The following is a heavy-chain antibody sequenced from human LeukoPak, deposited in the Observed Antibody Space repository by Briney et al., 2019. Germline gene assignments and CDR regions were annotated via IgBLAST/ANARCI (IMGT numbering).Heavy chain of an antibody. J-gene: IGHJ6*03. Sequence: PSQTLSLTCTVSGGSISSGSYYWSWIRQPAGKGLEWIGRIYTSGSTNYNPSLKSRVTMSVDTSKNQFSLKLSSVTAADTAVYYCARTVVVVTADRYYYYYMDVWGKGTTVTVSS. CDR2: IYTSGST. CDR3: ARTVVVVTADRYYYYYMDV. V-gene: IGHV4-61*02. D-gene: IGHD2-21*02. CDR1: GGSISSGSYY.